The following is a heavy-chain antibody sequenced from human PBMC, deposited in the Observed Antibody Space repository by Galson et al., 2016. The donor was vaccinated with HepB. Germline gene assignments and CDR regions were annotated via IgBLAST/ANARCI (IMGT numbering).Heavy chain of an antibody. D-gene: IGHD6-13*01. CDR1: GYSFTSYW. CDR2: IDPGDSYT. CDR3: ARGGAAASTDYYYGMDV. V-gene: IGHV5-10-1*01. Sequence: QSGAEVKKPGESLRISCRGSGYSFTSYWISWVRQMPGKGLEWMGRIDPGDSYTNYSLSFQGHVTISADKSISTAYLQWSSLKASDTAVYYCARGGAAASTDYYYGMDVWGQGTTVTVSS. J-gene: IGHJ6*02.